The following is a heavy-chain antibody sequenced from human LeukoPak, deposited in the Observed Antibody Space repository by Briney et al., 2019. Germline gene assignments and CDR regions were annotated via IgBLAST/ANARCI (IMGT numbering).Heavy chain of an antibody. J-gene: IGHJ4*02. D-gene: IGHD2-2*01. CDR2: INPYSGGT. CDR1: GYTFTDYY. CDR3: ARGGQYCSSTTCYLDY. V-gene: IGHV1-2*02. Sequence: ASVKVSCKASGYTFTDYYMHWVRQAPGQGLEWMGWINPYSGGTNYAQNFQGRVTMTRDTSISTGYMELSRLRSDDTAVYYCARGGQYCSSTTCYLDYWGQGTLVTVSS.